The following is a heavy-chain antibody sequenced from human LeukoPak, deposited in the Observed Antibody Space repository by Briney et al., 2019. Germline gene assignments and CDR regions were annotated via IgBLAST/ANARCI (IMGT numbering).Heavy chain of an antibody. CDR2: VSADNGNR. Sequence: ASVKVSCKASGYTFTRYGITWVRQAPGQGLEWMGWVSADNGNRNYAQNLQGRLTMTTDTSTNTTYMELRSLRSDDTVVYYCASYSSFNWFDPWGQGTLVTVSS. J-gene: IGHJ5*02. CDR3: ASYSSFNWFDP. CDR1: GYTFTRYG. D-gene: IGHD4-11*01. V-gene: IGHV1-18*01.